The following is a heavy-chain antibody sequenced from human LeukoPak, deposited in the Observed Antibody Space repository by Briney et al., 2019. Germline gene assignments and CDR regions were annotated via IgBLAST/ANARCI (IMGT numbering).Heavy chain of an antibody. D-gene: IGHD5-18*01. CDR2: ISCNNGDT. J-gene: IGHJ4*02. CDR1: GYTFTSNG. Sequence: ASVKVSCKASGYTFTSNGITWVRQAPGQGLEWVGWISCNNGDTRYAQKFQGRVTVTTDTSTSTAYMELRSLRSDDTAVYYCARDGRTAGYSSGSDYWGQGTLVTVSS. V-gene: IGHV1-18*01. CDR3: ARDGRTAGYSSGSDY.